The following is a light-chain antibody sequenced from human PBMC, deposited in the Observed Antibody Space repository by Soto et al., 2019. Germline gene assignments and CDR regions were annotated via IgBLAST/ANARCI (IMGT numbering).Light chain of an antibody. Sequence: EIVMTQSPVTLSVSPGERVTLSCRASQSISDKSARYQQKPGQAPRLLMFGASTRATGIPARFSGSGSGTDFTLTITGLQSEDFAVYYCQQYKSWPYTFGQGTKLEIK. J-gene: IGKJ2*01. CDR1: QSISDK. CDR3: QQYKSWPYT. V-gene: IGKV3-15*01. CDR2: GAS.